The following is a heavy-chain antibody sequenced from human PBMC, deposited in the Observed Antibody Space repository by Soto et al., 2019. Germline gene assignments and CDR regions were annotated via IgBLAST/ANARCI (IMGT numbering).Heavy chain of an antibody. D-gene: IGHD5-12*01. J-gene: IGHJ4*02. Sequence: QLQLQESGPGLVKPLGTLSLTCTVSNGSMTSSLWWSWVRQSPGKGLEWIGEVAQSGFTSYNPSLKSRLTISQDRSNNQFSLRLTSVTAADTAVYYCARNRYGGYDFDSWGQGTLVTVSS. V-gene: IGHV4-4*02. CDR1: NGSMTSSLW. CDR3: ARNRYGGYDFDS. CDR2: VAQSGFT.